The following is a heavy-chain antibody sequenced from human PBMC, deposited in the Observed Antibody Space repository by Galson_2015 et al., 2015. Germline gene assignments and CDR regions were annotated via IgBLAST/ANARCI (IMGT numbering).Heavy chain of an antibody. CDR2: IKQDGSEK. CDR1: GFTFSSYW. D-gene: IGHD2-2*02. CDR3: ARDQATVVVPAAISWLDP. Sequence: SLRLSCAASGFTFSSYWMSWVRQAPGKGLEWVANIKQDGSEKYYVDSVKGRFTISRDNAKNSLYLQMNSLRAEDTAVYYCARDQATVVVPAAISWLDPWGQGTLVTVSS. J-gene: IGHJ5*02. V-gene: IGHV3-7*01.